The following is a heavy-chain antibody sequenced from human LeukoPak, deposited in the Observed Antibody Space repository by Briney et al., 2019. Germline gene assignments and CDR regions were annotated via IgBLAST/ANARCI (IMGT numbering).Heavy chain of an antibody. CDR3: ASGLLWFGNAFDI. D-gene: IGHD3-10*01. CDR1: GGSFSGYY. V-gene: IGHV4-34*01. J-gene: IGHJ3*02. CDR2: INHSGST. Sequence: PSETLSLTCAVYGGSFSGYYWSWIRQPPGKGLEWIGEINHSGSTNYNPSLKSRVTISVDKSKNQFSLKLSSVTAADTAVYYCASGLLWFGNAFDIWGQGTMVTVSS.